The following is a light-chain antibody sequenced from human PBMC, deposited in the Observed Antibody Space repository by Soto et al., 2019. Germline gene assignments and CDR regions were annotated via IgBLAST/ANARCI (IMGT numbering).Light chain of an antibody. V-gene: IGKV1-27*01. CDR2: DAS. Sequence: DIQMTQSPSSLSASVGDRVTISCRASQGIGNYLAWYQQKPGKVPELLIYDASTLQLGVPSRFSGSRSGTDFTLTISSLQPEDAATYFCQEYTGAPYTFGHGTKLEIK. CDR3: QEYTGAPYT. CDR1: QGIGNY. J-gene: IGKJ2*01.